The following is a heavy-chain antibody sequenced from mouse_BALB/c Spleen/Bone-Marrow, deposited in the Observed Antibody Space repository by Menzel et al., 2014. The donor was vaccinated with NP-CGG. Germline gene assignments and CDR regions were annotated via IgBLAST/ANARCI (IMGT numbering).Heavy chain of an antibody. Sequence: VQLQQSGPDLVRPGSSVKMSCKASDYTFTTYWMHWVKQRPGQGLEWIGMIDPSTSETRLNQKFKDKAALIVDKSSNTAYMQLSSLTSEDSAVYYCARRTLAMDYWGQGTSVTVSS. J-gene: IGHJ4*01. CDR1: DYTFTTYW. V-gene: IGHV1-52*01. CDR2: IDPSTSET. CDR3: ARRTLAMDY.